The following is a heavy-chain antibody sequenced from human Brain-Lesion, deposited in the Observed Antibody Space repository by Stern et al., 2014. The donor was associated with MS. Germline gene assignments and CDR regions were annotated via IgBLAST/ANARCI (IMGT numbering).Heavy chain of an antibody. CDR2: IIPMTGEA. V-gene: IGHV1-69*01. CDR1: GGLFRSDA. Sequence: QLVEPRAEVRKPGSSVKVSCKASGGLFRSDAISWVRQTPGQGLEWLGGIIPMTGEAHYAQKFLDRVTITADESTTTTYMDLNSLTSEDTALYYCARHWGTDLWGQGTLLTVSS. D-gene: IGHD7-27*01. J-gene: IGHJ5*02. CDR3: ARHWGTDL.